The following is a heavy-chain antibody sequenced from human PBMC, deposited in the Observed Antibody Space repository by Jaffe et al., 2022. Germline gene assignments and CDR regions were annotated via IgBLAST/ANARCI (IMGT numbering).Heavy chain of an antibody. D-gene: IGHD3-10*01. Sequence: QVQLQESGPGLVKPSETLSLTCTVSGGSISSYYWSWIRQPPGKGLEWIGYIYYSGSTNYNPSLKSRVTISVDTSKNQFSLKLSSVTAADTAVYYCARDQASHYYGSGSYYAFDIWGQGTMVTVSS. CDR2: IYYSGST. CDR3: ARDQASHYYGSGSYYAFDI. V-gene: IGHV4-59*01. CDR1: GGSISSYY. J-gene: IGHJ3*02.